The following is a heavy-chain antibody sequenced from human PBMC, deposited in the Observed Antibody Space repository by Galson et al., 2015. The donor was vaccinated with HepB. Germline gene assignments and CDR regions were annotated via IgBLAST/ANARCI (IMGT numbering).Heavy chain of an antibody. CDR1: GFTFSNAW. V-gene: IGHV3-15*01. Sequence: SLRLSCAASGFTFSNAWMSWVRQAPGKGLEWVGRIKSKTDGGTTDYAAPVKGRFTISRDDSKNTLYLQMNSLKTEDTAVYYCTTLGSSWYPLYFQHWGQDTLVTVSS. J-gene: IGHJ1*01. CDR2: IKSKTDGGTT. CDR3: TTLGSSWYPLYFQH. D-gene: IGHD6-13*01.